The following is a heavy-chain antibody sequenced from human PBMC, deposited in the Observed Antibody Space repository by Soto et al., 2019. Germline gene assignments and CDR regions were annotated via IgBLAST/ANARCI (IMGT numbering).Heavy chain of an antibody. V-gene: IGHV4-34*01. CDR1: GGSFSGYY. D-gene: IGHD5-18*01. J-gene: IGHJ4*02. CDR2: INHSGST. CDR3: AREYLRGYSYGPKHFDY. Sequence: SETLSLTCAVYGGSFSGYYWSWIRQPPGKGLEWIGEINHSGSTNYNPSLKSRVTISVDTSKNQFCLKLSSVTAADTAVYYCAREYLRGYSYGPKHFDYWGQGTLVTVSS.